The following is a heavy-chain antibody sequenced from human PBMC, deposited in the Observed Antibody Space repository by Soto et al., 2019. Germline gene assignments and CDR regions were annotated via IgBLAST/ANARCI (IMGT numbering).Heavy chain of an antibody. J-gene: IGHJ6*02. CDR2: ISSSSSTI. CDR3: ARAPNWNYHYYYYGMDV. V-gene: IGHV3-48*02. CDR1: GFTFSSYS. Sequence: PGGSLRLSCAASGFTFSSYSMNWVRQAPGKGLEWVSYISSSSSTIYYADSVKGRFTISRDNAKNSLYLQMNSLRDEDTAVYYCARAPNWNYHYYYYGMDVWGQGTTVTVSS. D-gene: IGHD1-7*01.